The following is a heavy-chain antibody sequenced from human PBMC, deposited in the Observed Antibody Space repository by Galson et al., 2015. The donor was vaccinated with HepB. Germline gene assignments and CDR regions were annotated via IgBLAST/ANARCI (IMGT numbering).Heavy chain of an antibody. D-gene: IGHD6-13*01. J-gene: IGHJ4*02. CDR3: TRMGDLSGYSSL. V-gene: IGHV3-73*01. CDR2: IGSKANNYAT. Sequence: SLRLSCAASGFTFSGSAIHWVRQTSGRGLEWIGRIGSKANNYATAYVASVRGRFTISRDDSKNTAFLQLNSLKTDDTAVYYCTRMGDLSGYSSLWGQGTLVTVSS. CDR1: GFTFSGSA.